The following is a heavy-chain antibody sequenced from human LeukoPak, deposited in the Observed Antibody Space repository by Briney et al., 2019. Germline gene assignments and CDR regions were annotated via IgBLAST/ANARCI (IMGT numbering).Heavy chain of an antibody. Sequence: GGSLRLSCAASGFTFSNYWVHWVRQAPGKGLEWVSSISSSSSYIYYADSVKGRFTISRDNAKNSLYLQMNSLRAEDTAVYYCARTCSSTSSDYWGQGTLVTVSS. CDR1: GFTFSNYW. V-gene: IGHV3-21*01. D-gene: IGHD2-2*01. CDR3: ARTCSSTSSDY. CDR2: ISSSSSYI. J-gene: IGHJ4*02.